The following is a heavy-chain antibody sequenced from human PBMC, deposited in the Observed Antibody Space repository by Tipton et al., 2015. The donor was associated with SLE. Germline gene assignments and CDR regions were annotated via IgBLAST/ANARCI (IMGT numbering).Heavy chain of an antibody. Sequence: TLSLTCTVSGGSMRSSYFWGWVRQPPGKGLEWIGTIFYSGSIDYNPSLKSRVTISVDTSKNQISLKLSSVTAADTAVYYCARDRGNSAYYYYYMDVWGKGTTVTVSS. V-gene: IGHV4-39*07. D-gene: IGHD1-7*01. CDR3: ARDRGNSAYYYYYMDV. CDR1: GGSMRSSYF. CDR2: IFYSGSI. J-gene: IGHJ6*03.